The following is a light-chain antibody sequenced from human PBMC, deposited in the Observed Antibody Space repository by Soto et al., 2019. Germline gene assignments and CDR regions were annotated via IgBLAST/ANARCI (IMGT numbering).Light chain of an antibody. CDR1: ESLLHSDGKTY. CDR3: MQSIQVPIT. V-gene: IGKV2D-29*01. J-gene: IGKJ5*01. Sequence: VMTQTPLSLSVTPGQPASISCMSSESLLHSDGKTYLYWHVQKAGQPPQLLIYEVSNRFSGVXEXXSGRGSGTDFTLKISRVEAEDVGVYYCMQSIQVPITFGPGTRLDI. CDR2: EVS.